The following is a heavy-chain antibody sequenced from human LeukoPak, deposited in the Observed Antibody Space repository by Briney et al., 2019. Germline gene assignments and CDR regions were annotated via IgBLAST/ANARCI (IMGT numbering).Heavy chain of an antibody. V-gene: IGHV1-69*13. CDR3: ARDQIRADAFDI. Sequence: GASVRVSFKASGGTFSSYAISWVRQAPGQGLEWMGGIIPIFGTANYAQKFQGRVTITADESTSTAYMELSSLRSGDTAVYYCARDQIRADAFDIWGQGTMVTVSS. J-gene: IGHJ3*02. CDR1: GGTFSSYA. CDR2: IIPIFGTA.